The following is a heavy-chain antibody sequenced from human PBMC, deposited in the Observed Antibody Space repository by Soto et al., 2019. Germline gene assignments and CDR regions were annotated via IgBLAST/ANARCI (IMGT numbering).Heavy chain of an antibody. D-gene: IGHD6-13*01. CDR2: ISYDGSNK. V-gene: IGHV3-30*03. Sequence: GGSLRLSCAASGFTFSSYGMHWVRQAPGKGLEWVAVISYDGSNKYYADSVKGRFTISRDNSKNTLYLQMNSLRAEDTAVYYCASSMYSSSWSHPARANWFDPWGQGTLVTVSS. J-gene: IGHJ5*02. CDR3: ASSMYSSSWSHPARANWFDP. CDR1: GFTFSSYG.